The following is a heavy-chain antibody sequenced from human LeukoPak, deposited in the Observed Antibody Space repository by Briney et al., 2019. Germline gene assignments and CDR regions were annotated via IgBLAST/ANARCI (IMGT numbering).Heavy chain of an antibody. V-gene: IGHV3-23*01. CDR1: GFTFIHYA. CDR3: AKGSIAARSGLFDY. Sequence: GGSLRLSCAASGFTFIHYAMGWVRQAPGKGLEWVSTISDSGGYTYYADSVKGRFTISRDNSKNTLYVQMNSLRAEDTAVYYCAKGSIAARSGLFDYWGQGSLVNVSS. J-gene: IGHJ4*02. CDR2: ISDSGGYT. D-gene: IGHD6-6*01.